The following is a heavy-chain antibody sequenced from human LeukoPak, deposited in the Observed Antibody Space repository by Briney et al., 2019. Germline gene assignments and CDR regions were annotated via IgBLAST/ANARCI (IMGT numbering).Heavy chain of an antibody. D-gene: IGHD3-22*01. J-gene: IGHJ4*02. Sequence: ASVKVSCKASGYTFTGYYMHWVRQAPGQGLEWMGIINPSGGSTSYAQKFQGRVTMTRDTSTSTVYMELSSLRSEDTAVYYCAREYYYDSSGYYTLGYWGQGTLVTVSS. V-gene: IGHV1-46*01. CDR3: AREYYYDSSGYYTLGY. CDR1: GYTFTGYY. CDR2: INPSGGST.